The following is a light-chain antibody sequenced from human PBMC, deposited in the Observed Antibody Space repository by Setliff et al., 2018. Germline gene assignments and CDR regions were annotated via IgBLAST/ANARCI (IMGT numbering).Light chain of an antibody. CDR1: GAGFT. V-gene: IGLV1-40*01. CDR2: HNN. J-gene: IGLJ1*01. Sequence: VLARPPSVSGAPGQRVSISCTGIGAGFTLHWYQQLPTTAPKLLISHNNNRPSGVPDRFSGSRSGTSASLVITGLQAEDEADYYCQSYAGGLGGYVFGGGTKVTV. CDR3: QSYAGGLGGYV.